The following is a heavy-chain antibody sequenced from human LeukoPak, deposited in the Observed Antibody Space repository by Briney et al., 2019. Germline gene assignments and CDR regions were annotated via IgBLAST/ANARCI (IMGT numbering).Heavy chain of an antibody. Sequence: PGGSLRLSCAASGFTFSSYGMSWVRQAPGKGLEWVSAISGSGGSTYYADSVKGRFTISRDNSKNTLYLQMNSLRAEDTAVYYCAKVPESVTYYYDSSGYYPFDYWGQGTLVTVSS. CDR3: AKVPESVTYYYDSSGYYPFDY. CDR2: ISGSGGST. D-gene: IGHD3-22*01. CDR1: GFTFSSYG. V-gene: IGHV3-23*01. J-gene: IGHJ4*02.